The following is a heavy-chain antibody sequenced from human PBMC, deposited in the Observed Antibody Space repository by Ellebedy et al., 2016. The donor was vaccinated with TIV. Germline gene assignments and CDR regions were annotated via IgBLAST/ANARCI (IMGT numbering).Heavy chain of an antibody. V-gene: IGHV4-39*01. CDR3: ARHASYYDSGGYSGYYFDY. CDR1: GGSISSGDYY. D-gene: IGHD3-22*01. Sequence: MPSETLSLTCTVSGGSISSGDYYWSWIRQPPGKGLEWIGSIYFRWSTYYNPSLKSRVTTSVDTSKNQFSLKLSSVTAADTAVYYCARHASYYDSGGYSGYYFDYWGQGTLVTVSS. CDR2: IYFRWST. J-gene: IGHJ4*02.